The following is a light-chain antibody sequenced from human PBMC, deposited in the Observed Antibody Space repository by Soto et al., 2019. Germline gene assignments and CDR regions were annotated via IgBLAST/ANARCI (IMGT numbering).Light chain of an antibody. Sequence: EIVLTQSPATLSLSPGERATLSCRPSPSVSSYLAWYQQKPGQAPRLPIYDASNRATGIPARFSGSGSGTDFTLPISSLEPEDFAVYYCQQRSNWPPLTFGGGTKVEIK. CDR3: QQRSNWPPLT. V-gene: IGKV3-11*01. CDR1: PSVSSY. CDR2: DAS. J-gene: IGKJ4*01.